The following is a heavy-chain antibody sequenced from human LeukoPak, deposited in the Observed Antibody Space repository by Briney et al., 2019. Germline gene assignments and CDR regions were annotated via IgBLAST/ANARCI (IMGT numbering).Heavy chain of an antibody. D-gene: IGHD3-22*01. J-gene: IGHJ1*01. Sequence: GASVKVSCKASGYTFTSYDINWVRQATGQGLEWMGWMNPNSGNTGYAQKFQGRVTMTRNTSISTAYMELSSLRSEDTAVYYCARGRNYYDSSGFSAHIQHWGQGTLVTVSS. CDR1: GYTFTSYD. V-gene: IGHV1-8*01. CDR2: MNPNSGNT. CDR3: ARGRNYYDSSGFSAHIQH.